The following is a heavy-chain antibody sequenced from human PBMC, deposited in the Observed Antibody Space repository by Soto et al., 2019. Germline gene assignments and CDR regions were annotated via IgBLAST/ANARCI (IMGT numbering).Heavy chain of an antibody. CDR3: AGDPDSHYNDSHASSYP. V-gene: IGHV1-69*08. CDR1: GGTFSTYT. CDR2: IIPIIGKI. J-gene: IGHJ5*02. D-gene: IGHD4-4*01. Sequence: QVQLVQSGAEVKKPGSSVKVSCKASGGTFSTYTITWVRQAPGQELEWMGRIIPIIGKINYAQKFQGRVTISADKFTGTAYMGLTGLRSDDTAVYYCAGDPDSHYNDSHASSYPWGQGTLVTVSS.